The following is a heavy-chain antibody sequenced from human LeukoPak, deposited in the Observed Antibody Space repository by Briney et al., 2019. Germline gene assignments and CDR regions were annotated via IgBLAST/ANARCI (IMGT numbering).Heavy chain of an antibody. V-gene: IGHV4-34*01. CDR3: ARGNSGSYWGDSYYYIDV. Sequence: SETLSLTCAVYGGSFSGYYWSWIRQTPGKGREWIGEINHRGVTKYNPSVESRVSISVDTSKNQFALRLSFVNAADTAVYYCARGNSGSYWGDSYYYIDVWGRGTTVNV. CDR1: GGSFSGYY. CDR2: INHRGVT. D-gene: IGHD1-26*01. J-gene: IGHJ6*03.